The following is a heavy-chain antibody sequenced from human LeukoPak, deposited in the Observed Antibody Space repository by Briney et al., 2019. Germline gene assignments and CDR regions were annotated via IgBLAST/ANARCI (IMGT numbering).Heavy chain of an antibody. CDR1: GDPISGSSNYK. V-gene: IGHV4-61*01. D-gene: IGHD4-17*01. Sequence: SETLSLTCTVSGDPISGSSNYKWSWIRQPPGKGLEWIGYIYYSGMTNYNPSLKSRVTISLDTSKNQFSLKLSSVTAADTAVYYCASADYDDYYIDFWGQGTLVTVSS. CDR2: IYYSGMT. CDR3: ASADYDDYYIDF. J-gene: IGHJ4*02.